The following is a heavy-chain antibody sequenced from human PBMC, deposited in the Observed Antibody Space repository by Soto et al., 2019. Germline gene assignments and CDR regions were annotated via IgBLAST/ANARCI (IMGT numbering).Heavy chain of an antibody. CDR1: GYSFTSYW. CDR3: ARSSSSYHGSLDV. J-gene: IGHJ6*02. V-gene: IGHV5-51*01. D-gene: IGHD3-22*01. CDR2: IYPGDSDT. Sequence: PGESLKISCKGSGYSFTSYWIGWVRQMPGKGLEWMGIIYPGDSDTRYSPPFQGQVTISVDKSISTAYLQWSSLKASDTATYFCARSSSSYHGSLDVWGQGTTVTVSS.